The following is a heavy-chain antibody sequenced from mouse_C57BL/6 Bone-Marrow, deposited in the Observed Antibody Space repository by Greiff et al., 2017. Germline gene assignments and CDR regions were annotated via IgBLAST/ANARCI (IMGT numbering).Heavy chain of an antibody. D-gene: IGHD2-4*01. Sequence: QVQLQQPGAELVKPGASVKLSCKASGYTFTSYWMHWVKQRPGQGLEWIGMIHPNSGSTNYNEKCKGKATLTVDKSSSTAYMQLSSLTSEDSAVYYCARDYYYAMDYWGQGTSVTVSS. CDR2: IHPNSGST. J-gene: IGHJ4*01. CDR3: ARDYYYAMDY. CDR1: GYTFTSYW. V-gene: IGHV1-64*01.